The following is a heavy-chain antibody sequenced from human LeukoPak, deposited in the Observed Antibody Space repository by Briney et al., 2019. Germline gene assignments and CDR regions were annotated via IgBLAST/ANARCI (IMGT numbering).Heavy chain of an antibody. D-gene: IGHD3-16*01. J-gene: IGHJ1*01. CDR1: GFTFSTSV. CDR3: TARQKYDFVQ. V-gene: IGHV3-23*01. Sequence: PGGSLSLSCAASGFTFSTSVMTWVRQPPGKGLEWLAVISGNGAITYHADSVKGRLTISRDNTKNTRYLDMNILRAEDTARYYCTARQKYDFVQWGQGNLVTVSS. CDR2: ISGNGAIT.